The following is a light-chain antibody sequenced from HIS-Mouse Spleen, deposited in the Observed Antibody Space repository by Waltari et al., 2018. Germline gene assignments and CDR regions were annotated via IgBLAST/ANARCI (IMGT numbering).Light chain of an antibody. CDR2: EES. CDR1: ALPKKY. J-gene: IGLJ2*01. CDR3: YSTDSSGNHRV. Sequence: SYELTQPPSVSVSPGQTARITCSGDALPKKYAYWYQQKSGQAPVLVIYEESKRPSGIPEGFSGSSSGTMANLTISGAQVEDEADYYCYSTDSSGNHRVFGGGTKLTVL. V-gene: IGLV3-10*01.